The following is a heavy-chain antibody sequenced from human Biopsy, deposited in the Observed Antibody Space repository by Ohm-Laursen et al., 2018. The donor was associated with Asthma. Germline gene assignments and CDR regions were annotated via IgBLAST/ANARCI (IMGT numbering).Heavy chain of an antibody. CDR2: IAYDGRDK. CDR3: AKPPLGIAGATAYYFDS. V-gene: IGHV3-30*18. D-gene: IGHD1-26*01. J-gene: IGHJ4*02. CDR1: GFTFSNYA. Sequence: PPGTLSLTCAASGFTFSNYAMHWVRQAPGKGMEWVGVIAYDGRDKYYAASVKGRFTISRDNSKNTLFLQMHSLRDEDTAVYFCAKPPLGIAGATAYYFDSWGQGTLVRVSS.